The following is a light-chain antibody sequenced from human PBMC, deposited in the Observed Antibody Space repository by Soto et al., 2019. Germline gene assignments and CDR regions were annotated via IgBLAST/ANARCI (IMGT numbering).Light chain of an antibody. CDR3: QQSYSIPNT. CDR1: QSISSY. J-gene: IGKJ2*01. Sequence: DIQMTQSPSSLCASVGDRVTITCRASQSISSYLNWYQQKPGKAPKLLMYAASSLQRGVPSRFSGSGSGTDFTLTISSLQPEDFATYYCQQSYSIPNTFGQGTKLEIK. CDR2: AAS. V-gene: IGKV1-39*01.